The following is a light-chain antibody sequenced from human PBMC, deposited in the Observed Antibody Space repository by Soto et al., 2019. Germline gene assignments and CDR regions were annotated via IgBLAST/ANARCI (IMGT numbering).Light chain of an antibody. J-gene: IGKJ1*01. Sequence: DIQMTQSPSTLSASVGDRVTITCRASQSISSLLAWYQQKPGKAPNLLIYKASSLESGVPSRFSGSGSGTEFTLTISSLQPDDFATYYCQQYNSYSRTFGQGTKVDIK. CDR3: QQYNSYSRT. V-gene: IGKV1-5*03. CDR2: KAS. CDR1: QSISSL.